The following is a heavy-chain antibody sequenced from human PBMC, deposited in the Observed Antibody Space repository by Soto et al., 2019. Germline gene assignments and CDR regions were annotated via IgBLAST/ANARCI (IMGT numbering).Heavy chain of an antibody. CDR2: IYSGGST. CDR3: ARDRVESGYPEYFQH. CDR1: GFTVSSNY. J-gene: IGHJ1*01. Sequence: EVQLVESGGGVIQPGGSLRLSFAASGFTVSSNYMSWVRQAPGKGLEWVSVIYSGGSTYYADSVKGRCTISRDNSKNTLYLQMTSLRAEDTAVYYCARDRVESGYPEYFQHWGQGTLVTVSS. V-gene: IGHV3-53*01. D-gene: IGHD3-22*01.